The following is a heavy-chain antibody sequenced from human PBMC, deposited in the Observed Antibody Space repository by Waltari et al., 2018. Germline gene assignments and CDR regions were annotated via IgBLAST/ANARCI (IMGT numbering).Heavy chain of an antibody. CDR3: ARDRGWLQFDY. Sequence: QVQLVESGGGVVQPGRSLRLSCAASGFTFSSYGMHWVRQAPGKGLEWVAVIWYDGSNKYYADSVKGRFTISRDNAKSSLYLQINSLTVEDTAIYYCARDRGWLQFDYWGQGALVIVSS. D-gene: IGHD5-12*01. CDR1: GFTFSSYG. J-gene: IGHJ4*02. V-gene: IGHV3-33*01. CDR2: IWYDGSNK.